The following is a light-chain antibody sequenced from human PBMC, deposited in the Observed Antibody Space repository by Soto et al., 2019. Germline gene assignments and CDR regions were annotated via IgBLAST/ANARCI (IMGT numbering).Light chain of an antibody. CDR1: TSNIGAGYH. J-gene: IGLJ1*01. CDR2: DNT. CDR3: QSYDSSLSSDV. V-gene: IGLV1-40*01. Sequence: QSVLTQPPSVSRAPGQRVSISCTGSTSNIGAGYHVHWYQQFPGTAPKLLMYDNTNRPSGVPDRFSGSKSGTSASLAITGLQAEDEADYYCQSYDSSLSSDVFGTGTKVTVL.